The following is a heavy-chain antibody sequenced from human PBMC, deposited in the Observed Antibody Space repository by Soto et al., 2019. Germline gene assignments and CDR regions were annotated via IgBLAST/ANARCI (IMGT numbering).Heavy chain of an antibody. CDR3: ARDPPETPSDY. J-gene: IGHJ4*02. CDR1: GYTFTDYG. Sequence: QVQLVQSGADVKKPGASVRVSCKASGYTFTDYGITWVRQAPGQGLEWMGWISAKNGDTNLAQKFRGRVTLTTDTSTGTAYTDLRRLTPDDTAVYYCARDPPETPSDYWGQGTLVTVSS. CDR2: ISAKNGDT. V-gene: IGHV1-18*01.